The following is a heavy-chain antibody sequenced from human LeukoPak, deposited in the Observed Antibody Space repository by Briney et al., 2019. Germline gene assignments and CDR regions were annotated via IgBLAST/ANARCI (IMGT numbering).Heavy chain of an antibody. CDR1: GFNFSSYG. V-gene: IGHV3-33*01. J-gene: IGHJ4*02. D-gene: IGHD6-13*01. Sequence: PGGSLRLSCAASGFNFSSYGMHWVRQAPAKGLEWVAVIWYDGSNKYYADSVKGRFTISRDNSKNTLYLQINSLRAEDTAVYYCARGIFPGIAAAVDYWGQGTLVTVSS. CDR3: ARGIFPGIAAAVDY. CDR2: IWYDGSNK.